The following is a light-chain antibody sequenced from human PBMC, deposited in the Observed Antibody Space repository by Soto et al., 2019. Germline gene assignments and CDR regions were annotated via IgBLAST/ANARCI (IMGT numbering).Light chain of an antibody. J-gene: IGKJ4*01. CDR1: QSVNSN. Sequence: EIVMTQSPATLSASPGERATLSCRASQSVNSNLAWYQQKPGQAPRILIYGASTRATAIPARFIGSGSGTEFTLTFSSLQSEDFAVYYCQQYNDLPRTFGGGTKVEIE. CDR3: QQYNDLPRT. V-gene: IGKV3-15*01. CDR2: GAS.